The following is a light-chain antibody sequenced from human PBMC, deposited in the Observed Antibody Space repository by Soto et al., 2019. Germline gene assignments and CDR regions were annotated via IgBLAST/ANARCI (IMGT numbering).Light chain of an antibody. Sequence: EFVLTQSPGTLSLSPGERATLSCRASQSVSSSYLAWYQQKPGQAPRLVLYGASSRATGIPDRFSGSGSGTDFTLTISRLEPEDFAVYYCQQYDSSLTWTFGQGTKVDIK. J-gene: IGKJ1*01. CDR1: QSVSSSY. V-gene: IGKV3-20*01. CDR2: GAS. CDR3: QQYDSSLTWT.